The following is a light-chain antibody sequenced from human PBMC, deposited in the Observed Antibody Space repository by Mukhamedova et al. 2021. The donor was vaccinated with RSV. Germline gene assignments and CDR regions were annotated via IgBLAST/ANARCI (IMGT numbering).Light chain of an antibody. J-gene: IGLJ2*01. CDR3: QIWDDDTAI. V-gene: IGLV3-1*01. CDR2: QDS. CDR1: GGKF. Sequence: GGKFVSWYHKRPGQSPALVIYQDSKRPSGIPERFYGSNSGSPATLTISGTQAMDEGDYYCQIWDDDTAIFGGGTKLTGL.